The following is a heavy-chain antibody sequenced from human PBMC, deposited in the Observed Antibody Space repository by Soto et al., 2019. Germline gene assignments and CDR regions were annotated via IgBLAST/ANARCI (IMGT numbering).Heavy chain of an antibody. J-gene: IGHJ5*02. Sequence: ASVKVSFKASGYTFTSYAMRWVRQAPGQRLEWMGWINAGNGNTKYSQKFQGRVTITRDTSASTAYMELSSLRSEDTAVYYCARSRGITGTTRNWFDPWGQGTLVTVSS. CDR1: GYTFTSYA. CDR2: INAGNGNT. D-gene: IGHD1-20*01. CDR3: ARSRGITGTTRNWFDP. V-gene: IGHV1-3*01.